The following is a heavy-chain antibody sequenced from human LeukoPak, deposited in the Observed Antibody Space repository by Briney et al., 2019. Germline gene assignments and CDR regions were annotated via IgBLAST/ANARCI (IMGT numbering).Heavy chain of an antibody. V-gene: IGHV4-34*01. D-gene: IGHD3-22*01. CDR3: ARRGKYYDSSGYLDY. Sequence: SETLSLTCAVYGGSFSGYYWSWIRQPPGKGLEWIGEINHSGSTNYNPSLKSRVTISVDTSKNQFSLKLSSVTAADTAVYYCARRGKYYDSSGYLDYWGQGTLVTVSS. CDR1: GGSFSGYY. J-gene: IGHJ4*02. CDR2: INHSGST.